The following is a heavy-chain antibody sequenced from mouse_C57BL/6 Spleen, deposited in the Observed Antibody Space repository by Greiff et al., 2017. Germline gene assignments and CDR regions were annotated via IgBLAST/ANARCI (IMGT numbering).Heavy chain of an antibody. CDR3: ARDYGSSYWAMDY. D-gene: IGHD1-1*01. J-gene: IGHJ4*01. V-gene: IGHV1-82*01. Sequence: QVQLKQSGPELVKPGASVKISCKASGYAFSSSWMNWVKQRPGKGLEWIGRIYPGDGDTNYNGKFKGKATLTADKSSSTAYMQLSSLTSEDSAVYFCARDYGSSYWAMDYWGQGTSVTVSS. CDR2: IYPGDGDT. CDR1: GYAFSSSW.